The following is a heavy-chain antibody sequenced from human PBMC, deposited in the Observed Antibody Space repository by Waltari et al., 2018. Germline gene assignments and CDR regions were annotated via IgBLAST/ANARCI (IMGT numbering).Heavy chain of an antibody. CDR2: IRYDGSNK. Sequence: QVQLVESGGGVVQPGGSLRLSCAASGFTFSSYGMHWVRQAPGKGLEWVAFIRYDGSNKYYADSVKGRFTISRDNSKNTLYLQMNSLRAEDTAVYYCAKAPQDYYDSSGHPSPDPDYWGQGTLVTVSS. D-gene: IGHD3-22*01. CDR3: AKAPQDYYDSSGHPSPDPDY. J-gene: IGHJ4*02. CDR1: GFTFSSYG. V-gene: IGHV3-30*02.